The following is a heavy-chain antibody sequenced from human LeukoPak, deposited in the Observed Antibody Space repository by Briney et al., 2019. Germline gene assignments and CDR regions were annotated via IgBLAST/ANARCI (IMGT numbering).Heavy chain of an antibody. J-gene: IGHJ4*02. CDR2: IIPILGIA. D-gene: IGHD5-18*01. CDR3: ARRSYSYGSYFFDY. CDR1: GGTFSSYA. V-gene: IGHV1-69*04. Sequence: VASVKVSCKASGGTFSSYAISWVRQAPGQGLEWMGRIIPILGIANYAQKFQGRVTITADKSTSTAYMELSSLRSEDTAVYYCARRSYSYGSYFFDYWGQGTLVTVSS.